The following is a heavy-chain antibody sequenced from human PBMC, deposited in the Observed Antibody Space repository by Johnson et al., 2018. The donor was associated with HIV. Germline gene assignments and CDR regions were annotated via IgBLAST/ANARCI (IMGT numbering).Heavy chain of an antibody. J-gene: IGHJ3*01. CDR3: ARAAAAATDAFDF. CDR1: SYA. D-gene: IGHD6-13*01. V-gene: IGHV3-30*04. Sequence: SYAMHWVRQAPGKGLEWVAVISYDGSNKYYADSVKGRFTISRDNSKNTLYLQMNSLRAEDTAVYYCARAAAAATDAFDFLGQGTMVTVSS. CDR2: ISYDGSNK.